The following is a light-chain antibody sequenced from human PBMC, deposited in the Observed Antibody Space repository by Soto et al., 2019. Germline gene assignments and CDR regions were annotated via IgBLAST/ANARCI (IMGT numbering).Light chain of an antibody. V-gene: IGLV6-57*04. CDR3: QSYDASNQV. J-gene: IGLJ3*02. CDR2: GDD. Sequence: NFMLTQPHSVSESPGKTVTISCTRSSGNIASNYVQWYQQRPGSAPTTVIYGDDQRPSGVPDRFSGSIDSSSNSASLTISGLKTEDEADYYCQSYDASNQVFGGGTKLTVL. CDR1: SGNIASNY.